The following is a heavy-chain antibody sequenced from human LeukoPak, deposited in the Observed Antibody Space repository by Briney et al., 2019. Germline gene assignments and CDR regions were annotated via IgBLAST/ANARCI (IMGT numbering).Heavy chain of an antibody. Sequence: SETLSLTCTVSGGSISSYYWSWIRQPPGKGLEWIGYIYYSGSTNYNPSLKSRVTISVDTSKNQFSLKLSSVTAADTAVYYCARLHPLYDSSGYLDYWGQGTLVTVSS. D-gene: IGHD3-22*01. J-gene: IGHJ4*02. CDR1: GGSISSYY. CDR3: ARLHPLYDSSGYLDY. CDR2: IYYSGST. V-gene: IGHV4-59*08.